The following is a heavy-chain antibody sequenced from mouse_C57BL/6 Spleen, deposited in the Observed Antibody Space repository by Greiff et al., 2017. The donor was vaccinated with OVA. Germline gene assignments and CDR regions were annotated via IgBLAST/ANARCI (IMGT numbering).Heavy chain of an antibody. V-gene: IGHV1-81*01. CDR1: GYTFTSYG. Sequence: VQRVESGAELARPGASVKLSCKASGYTFTSYGISWVKQRTGQGLEWIGEIYPRSGNTYYNEKFKGKATLTADKSSSTAYMELRSLTSEDSAVYFCAEDDYENYFDYWGQGTTLTVSS. J-gene: IGHJ2*01. D-gene: IGHD2-4*01. CDR3: AEDDYENYFDY. CDR2: IYPRSGNT.